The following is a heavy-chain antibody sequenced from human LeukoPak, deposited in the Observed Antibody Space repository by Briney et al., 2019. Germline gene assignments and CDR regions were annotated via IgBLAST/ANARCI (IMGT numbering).Heavy chain of an antibody. V-gene: IGHV3-74*01. CDR1: GLTLSSYW. Sequence: GGPLRLSCAASGLTLSSYWMHCARQAPGKGLVWVSRITSDGSRTSYADSVKGRFTISRDNAKNTLYLQMNSLRAEDTAVYYCARDLGNLRDYWGQGTLVTVSS. CDR3: ARDLGNLRDY. D-gene: IGHD2/OR15-2a*01. CDR2: ITSDGSRT. J-gene: IGHJ4*02.